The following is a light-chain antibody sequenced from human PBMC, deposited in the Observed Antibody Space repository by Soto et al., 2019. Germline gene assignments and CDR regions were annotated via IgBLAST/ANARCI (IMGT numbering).Light chain of an antibody. CDR2: DVA. Sequence: EIVLTQSPAKLSLSPGERATLSCRASQSITGSIAWYQQQPGQAPRLLIYDVANWAVVVPARFSGSGSGTDFTLTISCLEPEDFAVYYCQQRSSWPLTFGGGTRVE. CDR1: QSITGS. J-gene: IGKJ4*01. CDR3: QQRSSWPLT. V-gene: IGKV3-11*01.